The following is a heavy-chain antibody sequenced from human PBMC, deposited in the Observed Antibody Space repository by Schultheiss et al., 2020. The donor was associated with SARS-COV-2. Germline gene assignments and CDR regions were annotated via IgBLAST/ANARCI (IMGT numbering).Heavy chain of an antibody. V-gene: IGHV4-61*02. J-gene: IGHJ4*02. CDR1: GGSVSSGSYY. CDR3: AISGYDALFDY. D-gene: IGHD5-12*01. Sequence: SETLSLTCTVSGGSVSSGSYYLSWIRQPAGKGLEWIGRIYITGSTHYNPSLESRVTMSVDTSKNQFSLKLSSVTAADTAMYYCAISGYDALFDYWGQGTLVTVSS. CDR2: IYITGST.